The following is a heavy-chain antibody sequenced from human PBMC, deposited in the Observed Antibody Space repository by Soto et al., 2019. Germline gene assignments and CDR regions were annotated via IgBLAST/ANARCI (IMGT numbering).Heavy chain of an antibody. Sequence: GGSLRLSCAASGFTFSDAWMSWVRQAPGKGLDWVGRIKSKSDGGTTEYAAPVRGRFTISRDDSKNTLYLQMNSLNTEDTAVYYYTTDLWRIAVVVGSPGYFNPWGQGTPVTVSS. V-gene: IGHV3-15*01. D-gene: IGHD2-15*01. J-gene: IGHJ5*02. CDR2: IKSKSDGGTT. CDR3: TTDLWRIAVVVGSPGYFNP. CDR1: GFTFSDAW.